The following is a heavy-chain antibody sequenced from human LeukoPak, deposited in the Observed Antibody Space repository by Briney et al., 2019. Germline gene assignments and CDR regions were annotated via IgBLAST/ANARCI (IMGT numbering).Heavy chain of an antibody. Sequence: GGSLRLSCGASGFTFSSYAMSWVREAPGKGLEWVSAISGSGDSTYYADSGKGRFTISRDNAKNRLYLQENSLRAEDTAVYYCAKGVGGSSRYTFDIWGQGTMVTVSS. V-gene: IGHV3-23*01. CDR3: AKGVGGSSRYTFDI. D-gene: IGHD6-13*01. CDR2: ISGSGDST. CDR1: GFTFSSYA. J-gene: IGHJ3*02.